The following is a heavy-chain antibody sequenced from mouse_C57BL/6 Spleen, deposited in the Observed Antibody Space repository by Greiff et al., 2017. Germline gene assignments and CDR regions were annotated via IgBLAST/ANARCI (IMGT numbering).Heavy chain of an antibody. V-gene: IGHV14-2*01. Sequence: VQLQQSGAELVKPGASVKLSCTASGFNIKDYYMHWVKQRTEQGLEWIGRIDPEDGETKYAPKFPGKATITADTSSTTAYLQLSSLTSEDTAVYYCAPSRNYGVYAMDYWGQGTSVTVSS. D-gene: IGHD2-5*01. CDR2: IDPEDGET. J-gene: IGHJ4*01. CDR1: GFNIKDYY. CDR3: APSRNYGVYAMDY.